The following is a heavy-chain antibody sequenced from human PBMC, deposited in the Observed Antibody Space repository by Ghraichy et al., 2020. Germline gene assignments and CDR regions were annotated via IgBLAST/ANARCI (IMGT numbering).Heavy chain of an antibody. D-gene: IGHD2-21*02. V-gene: IGHV1-2*02. Sequence: ASVKVSCKASGYTFTGYSIHWMRQAPGQGLEWMGWINPNNGGTNFAVKFPGRITMTSDTSTSTAYMDLRSLPSDDTAVYFCARDREGADWEYYFDFWGQGTLVAVSS. CDR2: INPNNGGT. CDR1: GYTFTGYS. J-gene: IGHJ4*02. CDR3: ARDREGADWEYYFDF.